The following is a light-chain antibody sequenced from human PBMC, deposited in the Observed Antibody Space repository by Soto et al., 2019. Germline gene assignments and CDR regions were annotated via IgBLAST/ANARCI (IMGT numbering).Light chain of an antibody. CDR3: QLYNSWPPYT. CDR2: GAS. CDR1: QSVSSN. Sequence: EVVMTQSPATVSVSPGERATLSCRASQSVSSNLAWYQQKPGQAPRLLIYGASTRATGTPARFSGSGSGTEFTLTISSLQSEDFAVYYCQLYNSWPPYTFGQGTKLEIK. V-gene: IGKV3-15*01. J-gene: IGKJ2*01.